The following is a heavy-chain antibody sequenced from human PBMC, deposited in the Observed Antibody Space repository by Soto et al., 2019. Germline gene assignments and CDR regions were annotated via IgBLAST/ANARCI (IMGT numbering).Heavy chain of an antibody. CDR2: ISSSGSTI. CDR3: ARDGGYCSSTSCYRSYYGMDV. V-gene: IGHV3-48*03. Sequence: PGGSLRLSCAASGFTFSSYEMNWVRQAPGKGLEWVSYISSSGSTIYYADSVKGRFTISRDNAKNSLYLQMNSLRAEDTAVYYCARDGGYCSSTSCYRSYYGMDVWGQGTTVTVSS. D-gene: IGHD2-2*02. J-gene: IGHJ6*02. CDR1: GFTFSSYE.